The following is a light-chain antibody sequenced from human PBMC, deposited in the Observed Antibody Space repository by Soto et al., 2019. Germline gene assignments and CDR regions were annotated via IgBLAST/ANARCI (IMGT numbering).Light chain of an antibody. CDR3: QQYNNWPPPIT. Sequence: IVITQSQATLSVSPGERATLSCRASQSVSSNLAWYQQQSGQAPRLLIYGASTRATGIPARFSGSGSGTEFTLTISSLQSEDFAVYYCQQYNNWPPPITFGQGTRLEI. V-gene: IGKV3-15*01. CDR1: QSVSSN. CDR2: GAS. J-gene: IGKJ5*01.